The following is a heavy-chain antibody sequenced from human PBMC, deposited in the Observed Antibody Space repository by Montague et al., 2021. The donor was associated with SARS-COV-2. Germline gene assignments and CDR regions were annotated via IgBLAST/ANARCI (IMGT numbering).Heavy chain of an antibody. V-gene: IGHV4-39*01. Sequence: SETLSLTCTVSGDSVKTNLYYWGWIRQPPGKGLEWIGNIYYTGTTYYNPSLKSRVTMPVDTSKNQFSLKLTSVTAADTAVYYCANADRCSSGSCYSPFDSWGQRSLVTVSS. CDR1: GDSVKTNLYY. D-gene: IGHD2-15*01. CDR2: IYYTGTT. J-gene: IGHJ4*02. CDR3: ANADRCSSGSCYSPFDS.